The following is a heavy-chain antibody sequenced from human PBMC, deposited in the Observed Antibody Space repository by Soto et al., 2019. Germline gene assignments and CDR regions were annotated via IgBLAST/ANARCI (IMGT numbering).Heavy chain of an antibody. CDR2: ISGSGEST. J-gene: IGHJ6*02. V-gene: IGHV3-23*01. Sequence: EVQLLESGGGLVQPGGSLRLSCAASGFTFSSYAMSWVRQAPGKGLEWVSAISGSGESTYYADSVKGRFTISRDNSKNTLYLQMNSLRAEDTAVYFCAKDFGDIVVVVLAPYGMDVWGLGTTVTVSS. CDR3: AKDFGDIVVVVLAPYGMDV. D-gene: IGHD2-15*01. CDR1: GFTFSSYA.